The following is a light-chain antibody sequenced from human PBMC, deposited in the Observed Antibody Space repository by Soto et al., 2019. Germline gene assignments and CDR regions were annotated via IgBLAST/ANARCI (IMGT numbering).Light chain of an antibody. J-gene: IGLJ1*01. CDR2: ENS. CDR1: SSNIGSND. Sequence: QSVLTQPPSVSAAPGQKVTISCSGNSSNIGSNDVSWYQQLPGKAPKLLTYENSQRPSGIPDRFSGSKSGTSATLGITGLQTGDEADYYCGTWDSSLIALFGTGTQLTVL. V-gene: IGLV1-51*02. CDR3: GTWDSSLIAL.